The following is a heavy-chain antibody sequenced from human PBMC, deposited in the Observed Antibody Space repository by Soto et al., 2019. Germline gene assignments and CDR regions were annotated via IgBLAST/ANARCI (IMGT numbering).Heavy chain of an antibody. J-gene: IGHJ4*02. Sequence: GGSLRVSCAASGFTFSSDSMNWVRQAPGKGLEWVSSISSSSSYIYYADSVKGRFTISRDNAKNSLYLQMNSLRAEDTAVYYCARDMGYYYDSSGYHFDYWGQGTLVTVSS. CDR2: ISSSSSYI. CDR1: GFTFSSDS. V-gene: IGHV3-21*01. D-gene: IGHD3-22*01. CDR3: ARDMGYYYDSSGYHFDY.